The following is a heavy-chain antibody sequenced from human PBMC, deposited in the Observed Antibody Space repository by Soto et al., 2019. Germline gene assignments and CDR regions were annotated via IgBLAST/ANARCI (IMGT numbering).Heavy chain of an antibody. CDR3: ARRLSIYYGMDV. D-gene: IGHD2-2*02. V-gene: IGHV4-59*01. Sequence: SETLSLTCTVSGGSISSYYWSWIRQPPGKGLEWIGYIYYSGSTNYNPSLKSRVTISVDTSKNQFSLKLSSVTAADTAVYYCARRLSIYYGMDVWGQGTTVT. CDR1: GGSISSYY. CDR2: IYYSGST. J-gene: IGHJ6*02.